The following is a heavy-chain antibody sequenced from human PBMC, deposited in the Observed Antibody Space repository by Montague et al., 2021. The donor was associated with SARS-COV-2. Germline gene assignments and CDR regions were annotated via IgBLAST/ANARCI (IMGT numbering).Heavy chain of an antibody. CDR2: ISPTGST. V-gene: IGHV4-34*01. CDR3: VGAPNEYYFDY. D-gene: IGHD3-16*01. J-gene: IGHJ4*02. Sequence: SETLSLTCDVYGGSFSRYIWSWIRKPQGRGPELIGHISPTGSTSYNPSLDSRVTIALDTSKSRLSLELTSVTVADTSIYFCVGAPNEYYFDYWGQGTPVSVSS. CDR1: GGSFSRYI.